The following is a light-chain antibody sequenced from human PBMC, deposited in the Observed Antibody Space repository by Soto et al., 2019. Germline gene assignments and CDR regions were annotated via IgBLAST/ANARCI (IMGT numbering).Light chain of an antibody. CDR1: SSDVGRYNR. V-gene: IGLV2-18*01. CDR2: EVR. Sequence: QSALTQPPSVSGSPGQSVTISCTGTSSDVGRYNRVSWYQQPPGTAPKLLIYEVRNRPSGVPDRFSGSRSANTASLTISGLPADDEADSYCSLFTANSTFVFGAGTKLTVL. J-gene: IGLJ1*01. CDR3: SLFTANSTFV.